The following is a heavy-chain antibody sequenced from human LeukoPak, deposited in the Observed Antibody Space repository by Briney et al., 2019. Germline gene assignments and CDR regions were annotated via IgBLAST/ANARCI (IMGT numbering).Heavy chain of an antibody. Sequence: AASVKVSCKASGGTFSSYAISWVRQAPGQGLEWMGGIIPIFGTANYAQKFQGRVTITADESTSTAYMELSSLRSEDTAVYYCARVELGYCSSTSCYTPYYFDYWGQGTLVTVSS. V-gene: IGHV1-69*13. J-gene: IGHJ4*02. CDR1: GGTFSSYA. CDR3: ARVELGYCSSTSCYTPYYFDY. CDR2: IIPIFGTA. D-gene: IGHD2-2*02.